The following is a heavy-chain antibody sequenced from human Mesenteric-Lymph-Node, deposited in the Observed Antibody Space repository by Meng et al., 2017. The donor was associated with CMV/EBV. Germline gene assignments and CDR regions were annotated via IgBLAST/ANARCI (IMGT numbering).Heavy chain of an antibody. V-gene: IGHV3-20*04. J-gene: IGHJ6*02. CDR1: GFTFDDYG. D-gene: IGHD5-24*01. CDR3: ARDESGGRWLQLQYYYYYGMDV. Sequence: GGSLRLSCAASGFTFDDYGMSWVRQAPGKGLEWVSGINWNGGSTGYADSVKGRFTISRDNAKNSLYLQMNSLRAEDTAVYYCARDESGGRWLQLQYYYYYGMDVWGQGTTVTVSS. CDR2: INWNGGST.